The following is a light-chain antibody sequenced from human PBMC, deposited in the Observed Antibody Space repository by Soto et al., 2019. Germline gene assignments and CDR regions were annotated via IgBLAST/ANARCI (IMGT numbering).Light chain of an antibody. CDR2: RAS. Sequence: DIQMTQSPSSLSASVGDRVTITCRASQGIGNNLDWYQQKPGKAPKPLIYRASSLQGGVPSRFSGSGSGTEFTLTISSLQPEDFATYYCLQRNSYPLTFGVGTKVEI. V-gene: IGKV1-17*01. CDR1: QGIGNN. CDR3: LQRNSYPLT. J-gene: IGKJ4*01.